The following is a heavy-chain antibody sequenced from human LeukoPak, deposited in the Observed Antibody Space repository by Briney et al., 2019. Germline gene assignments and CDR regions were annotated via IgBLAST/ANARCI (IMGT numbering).Heavy chain of an antibody. CDR3: ARDEDAFDI. V-gene: IGHV1-46*01. J-gene: IGHJ3*02. CDR1: GGTFSSYA. Sequence: ASVKVSCKASGGTFSSYAISWVRRAPGQGLEWMGIINPSGGSTSYAQKFQGRVTMTRDTSTSTVYMEPSSLRSEDTAVYYCARDEDAFDIWGQGTMVTVSS. CDR2: INPSGGST.